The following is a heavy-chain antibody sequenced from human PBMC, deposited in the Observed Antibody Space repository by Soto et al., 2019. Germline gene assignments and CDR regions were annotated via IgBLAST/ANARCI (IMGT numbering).Heavy chain of an antibody. Sequence: ASVRVSCKASGYSFTSYAMHWVRQAPGQRLEWMGWINAGNGNTKYSQKFQGRVTITRDTSASTAYMELSSLRSGDTAVYYCDIAMACKWHPFDYWGHGTLVTVSS. CDR3: DIAMACKWHPFDY. CDR2: INAGNGNT. J-gene: IGHJ4*01. CDR1: GYSFTSYA. V-gene: IGHV1-3*01. D-gene: IGHD6-19*01.